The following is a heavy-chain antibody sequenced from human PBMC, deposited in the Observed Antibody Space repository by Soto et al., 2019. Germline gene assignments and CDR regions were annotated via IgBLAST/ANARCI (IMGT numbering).Heavy chain of an antibody. CDR3: TRLADYGASY. D-gene: IGHD4-17*01. CDR2: IRSKANSYAT. J-gene: IGHJ4*02. V-gene: IGHV3-73*01. Sequence: GGSLRLSCAASGFTFSGSAMHWVRQASGKGLEWVGRIRSKANSYATAYAASVKGRFTISRDDSKNTAYLQMNSLKTEDTAVYYCTRLADYGASYWGQGTLVTVSS. CDR1: GFTFSGSA.